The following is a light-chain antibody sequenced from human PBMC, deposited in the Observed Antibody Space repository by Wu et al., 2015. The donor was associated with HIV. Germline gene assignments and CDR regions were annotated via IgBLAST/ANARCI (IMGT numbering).Light chain of an antibody. J-gene: IGKJ2*01. CDR2: KAS. CDR1: QNINSW. CDR3: QHYNSYSGT. Sequence: DIQMTQSPSTLSASVGDRVTITCRASQNINSWLAWYQQKPGKAPKLLIYKASTLESGVPSRFSGSGSGTEFTLTISSLQPDDFATYYCQHYNSYSGTFGQGTKLEI. V-gene: IGKV1-5*03.